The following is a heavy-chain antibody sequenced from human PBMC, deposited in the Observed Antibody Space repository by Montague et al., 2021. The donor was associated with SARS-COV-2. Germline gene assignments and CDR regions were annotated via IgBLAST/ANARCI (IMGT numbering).Heavy chain of an antibody. V-gene: IGHV3-33*01. J-gene: IGHJ4*02. Sequence: SLRLSCAASGFTFSSYGMHWVRQAPGKGLEWVAAIWYDGSNKYYADPVKGRFTISRDNSKNTLYLQMNSLRAEDTAVYYCAREEVWDSSGYHIDYWGQGTLVTVSS. CDR1: GFTFSSYG. D-gene: IGHD3-22*01. CDR3: AREEVWDSSGYHIDY. CDR2: IWYDGSNK.